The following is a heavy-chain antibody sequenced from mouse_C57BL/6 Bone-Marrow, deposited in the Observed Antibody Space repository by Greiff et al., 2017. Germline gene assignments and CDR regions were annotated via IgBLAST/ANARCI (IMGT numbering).Heavy chain of an antibody. Sequence: QVKLMESGPGLVAPSQSLSITCTVSGFSLTSYGVHWVRQPPGKGLEWLVVIWSDGSTTYNSALKSRLSISKDNSKSQVFLKMNSLQTDDTAMYYCARHSRQLSYFDYWGQGTTLTVSS. CDR3: ARHSRQLSYFDY. V-gene: IGHV2-6-1*01. CDR2: IWSDGST. D-gene: IGHD3-2*02. J-gene: IGHJ2*01. CDR1: GFSLTSYG.